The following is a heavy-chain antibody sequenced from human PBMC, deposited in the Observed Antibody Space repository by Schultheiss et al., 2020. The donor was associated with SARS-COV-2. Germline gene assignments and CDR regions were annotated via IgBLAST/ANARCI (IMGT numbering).Heavy chain of an antibody. CDR1: GFTVSSNY. Sequence: GGSLRLSCAASGFTVSSNYMSWVRQAPGKGLEWVSVIYSGGSTYYADSVKGRFTISRDNSKNTLYLQMNSLRAEDTAVYYCARDRGFTVTTTTYYGMDVWGQGTTVTVSS. CDR2: IYSGGST. D-gene: IGHD4-11*01. J-gene: IGHJ6*02. CDR3: ARDRGFTVTTTTYYGMDV. V-gene: IGHV3-66*01.